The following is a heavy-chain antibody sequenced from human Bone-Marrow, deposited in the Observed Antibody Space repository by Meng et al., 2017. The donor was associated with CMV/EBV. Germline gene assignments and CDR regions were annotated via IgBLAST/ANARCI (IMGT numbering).Heavy chain of an antibody. CDR2: IYYSGST. CDR1: GGSISSYY. D-gene: IGHD6-13*01. V-gene: IGHV4-59*01. Sequence: GSLRLSCTVSGGSISSYYWSWIRQPPGKGLEWIGYIYYSGSTNYNPSLKSRVTISVDTSKNQFSLKLSSVTAADTAVYYCARTSGTGSSWMFDYWGQGTLVNGAS. J-gene: IGHJ4*02. CDR3: ARTSGTGSSWMFDY.